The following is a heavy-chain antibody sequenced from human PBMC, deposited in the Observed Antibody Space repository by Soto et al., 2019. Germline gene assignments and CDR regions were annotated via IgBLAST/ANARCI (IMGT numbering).Heavy chain of an antibody. D-gene: IGHD5-18*01. CDR2: MNPNSGNT. CDR3: ARQIQLWRRYYYYYMDV. J-gene: IGHJ6*03. V-gene: IGHV1-8*01. Sequence: QVQLVQSGAEVKKPGASVKVSCKASGYTFPSYDINWVRQATGQGLEWRGWMNPNSGNTGYPQKFQGRVTMTRNTSISTAYMELSSLRSEDTAVYYCARQIQLWRRYYYYYMDVWGKGTTVTVSS. CDR1: GYTFPSYD.